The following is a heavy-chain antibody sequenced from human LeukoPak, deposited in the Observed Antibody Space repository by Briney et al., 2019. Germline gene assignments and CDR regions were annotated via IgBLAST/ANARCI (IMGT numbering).Heavy chain of an antibody. V-gene: IGHV3-9*01. D-gene: IGHD6-19*01. CDR2: ISWNSGSI. CDR3: ARLPPSGYSSGWPRFY. CDR1: GFTFDDYA. J-gene: IGHJ4*02. Sequence: GGSLKLSCAASGFTFDDYAMHWVRQAPGKGLEWVSGISWNSGSIGYADSVKGRFTISRDNAKNSLYLQMNSLRAEDTAVYYCARLPPSGYSSGWPRFYWGQGTLVTVSS.